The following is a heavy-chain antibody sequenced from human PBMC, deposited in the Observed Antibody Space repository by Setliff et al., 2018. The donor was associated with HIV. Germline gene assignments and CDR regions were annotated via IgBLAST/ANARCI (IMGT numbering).Heavy chain of an antibody. D-gene: IGHD3-22*01. Sequence: ASVKVSCKASGGTFSSYPISWVRQAPGQGLEWMGGIIPIFGTTHYAQKFQGRVTVTADESTSTAYMQLRSLRSDDTAVYYCARGRNNDSSGYGGYYYYMDVWGKGTTVTVSS. CDR1: GGTFSSYP. CDR2: IIPIFGTT. J-gene: IGHJ6*03. V-gene: IGHV1-69*13. CDR3: ARGRNNDSSGYGGYYYYMDV.